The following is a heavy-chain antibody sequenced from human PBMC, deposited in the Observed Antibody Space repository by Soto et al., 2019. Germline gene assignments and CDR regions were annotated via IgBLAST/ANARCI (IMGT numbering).Heavy chain of an antibody. CDR2: IIPISGTA. CDR1: GGTFSSYA. CDR3: ARSQGSSTSLEIYYYYYYGMDV. D-gene: IGHD2-2*01. Sequence: QVQLVQSGAEVKKPGSSVKVSCKASGGTFSSYAISWVRQAPGQGLEWMGGIIPISGTANYAQKFQGRVTITADEPTSTADMELSSLRSEDTAVYYCARSQGSSTSLEIYYYYYYGMDVWGQGTTVTVSS. J-gene: IGHJ6*02. V-gene: IGHV1-69*01.